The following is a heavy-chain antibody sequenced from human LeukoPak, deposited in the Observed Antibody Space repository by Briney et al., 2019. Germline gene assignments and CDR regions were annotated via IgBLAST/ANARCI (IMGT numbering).Heavy chain of an antibody. D-gene: IGHD3-10*01. CDR3: ARAETGPGFGESSGAFDI. J-gene: IGHJ3*02. Sequence: SVKVSCKASGGTFSSYAISWVRQAPGQGLEWMGGIIPIFGTANYAQKFQGRVTITADESTSTAYMELSSLRSEDTAVYYCARAETGPGFGESSGAFDIWGQGTMVTVSS. CDR2: IIPIFGTA. V-gene: IGHV1-69*13. CDR1: GGTFSSYA.